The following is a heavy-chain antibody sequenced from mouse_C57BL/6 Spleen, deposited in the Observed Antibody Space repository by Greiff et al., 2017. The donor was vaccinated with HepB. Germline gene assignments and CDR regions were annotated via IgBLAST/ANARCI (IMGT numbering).Heavy chain of an antibody. J-gene: IGHJ2*01. V-gene: IGHV3-1*01. CDR3: ARGRDSWDY. D-gene: IGHD3-2*01. CDR2: ISYSGST. Sequence: EVQLQQSGPGMVKPSQSLSLTCTVTGYSITSGYDWHWIRHFPGNKLEWMGYISYSGSTNYNPSLKSRISITHDTSKNHFFLKLNSVTTEDTATYYCARGRDSWDYWGQGTTLTVSS. CDR1: GYSITSGYD.